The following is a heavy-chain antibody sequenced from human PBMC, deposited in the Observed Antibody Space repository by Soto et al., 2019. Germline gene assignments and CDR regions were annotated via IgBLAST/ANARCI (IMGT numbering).Heavy chain of an antibody. D-gene: IGHD6-13*01. Sequence: PTLSVTFGISVNRVCKNSAAGKWIKQSPSRGLEWLGMTYSRSKWYNDYAVSVKSRIPINPDTSKNQFSLQLNSVTPEDTAVYYCAREGNPVGYFDYWGQATLVTVSS. CDR3: AREGNPVGYFDY. CDR2: TYSRSKWYN. J-gene: IGHJ4*02. V-gene: IGHV6-1*01. CDR1: VNRVCKNSAA.